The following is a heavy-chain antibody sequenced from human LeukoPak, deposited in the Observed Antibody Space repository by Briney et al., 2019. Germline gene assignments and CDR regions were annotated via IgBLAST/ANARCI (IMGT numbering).Heavy chain of an antibody. CDR2: ISYDGSNK. D-gene: IGHD5-24*01. V-gene: IGHV3-30-3*01. Sequence: GRSLRLSCAASGFTFSSYAMHWVRQAPGKGLEWVAVISYDGSNKYSADSVKGRFTISRDNSKNTLYLQMNTLRAEDTPVYYCAPKGRWLQLQSYFDYWGQGTLVTVSS. J-gene: IGHJ4*02. CDR3: APKGRWLQLQSYFDY. CDR1: GFTFSSYA.